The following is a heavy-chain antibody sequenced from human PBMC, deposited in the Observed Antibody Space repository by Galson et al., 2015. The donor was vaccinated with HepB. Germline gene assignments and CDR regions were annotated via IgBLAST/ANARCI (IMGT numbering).Heavy chain of an antibody. J-gene: IGHJ4*02. CDR3: ASGGMATMGGPTFDS. Sequence: SVKVSCKASGYTFTRFGINWLRQAPGQGLEWMGRISVYSGNANYAQKLQGRVTMTTDTFTNTAYMELRSLRSDDTDVYYCASGGMATMGGPTFDSWGQGTLVTVSS. CDR1: GYTFTRFG. CDR2: ISVYSGNA. D-gene: IGHD5-24*01. V-gene: IGHV1-18*01.